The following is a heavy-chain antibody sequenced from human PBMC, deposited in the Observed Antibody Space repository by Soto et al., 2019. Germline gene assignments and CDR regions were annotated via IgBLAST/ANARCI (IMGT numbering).Heavy chain of an antibody. J-gene: IGHJ6*02. CDR1: GFTFSTYV. CDR2: ISGSSGTT. Sequence: EVQLLESGGGLVQPGGSLRLSCAASGFTFSTYVMSWVRQAPGKGLEWVSAISGSSGTTYYADSVKGRFTISRDNSKNTLYLQMNSLRAEDTAVYYCARDPRSIAAAGGGYYYYGMDVWGQGTTVTVSS. D-gene: IGHD6-13*01. V-gene: IGHV3-23*01. CDR3: ARDPRSIAAAGGGYYYYGMDV.